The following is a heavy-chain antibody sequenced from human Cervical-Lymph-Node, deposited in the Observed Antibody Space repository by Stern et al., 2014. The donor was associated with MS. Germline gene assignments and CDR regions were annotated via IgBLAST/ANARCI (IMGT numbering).Heavy chain of an antibody. Sequence: MQLVESGGGVVQPGRSLRLSCAASGFTFSTSTMHWVRQAPGMVLECVAVISSDGNSKFYADSVKGRFTISRDNSKNTLFLQMNSLRTEDTAVYYCARDGRSVWGQGTLVTVSS. CDR3: ARDGRSV. J-gene: IGHJ4*02. CDR2: ISSDGNSK. CDR1: GFTFSTST. V-gene: IGHV3-30-3*01.